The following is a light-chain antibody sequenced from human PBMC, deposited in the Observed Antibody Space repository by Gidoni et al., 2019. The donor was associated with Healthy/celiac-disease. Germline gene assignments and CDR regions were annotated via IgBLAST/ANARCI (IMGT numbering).Light chain of an antibody. Sequence: EIVMTQSPATLSVSPGKRATLSCRASQSVSSNLAWYQQKPGQAPRLLIYGAYTRATGIPARFSGSGSGTEFTLTISSLQSEDFAVYYCQQYNNWPPTFGQGTKVEIK. CDR1: QSVSSN. CDR3: QQYNNWPPT. CDR2: GAY. J-gene: IGKJ1*01. V-gene: IGKV3-15*01.